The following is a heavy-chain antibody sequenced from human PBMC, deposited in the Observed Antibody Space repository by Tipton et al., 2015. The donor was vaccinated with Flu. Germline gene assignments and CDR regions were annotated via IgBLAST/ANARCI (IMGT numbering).Heavy chain of an antibody. V-gene: IGHV4-38-2*02. CDR3: ARRYYYGSGPETFDY. CDR2: IYHSGST. D-gene: IGHD3-10*01. CDR1: GYSISSGYY. J-gene: IGHJ4*02. Sequence: TLSLTCTVSGYSISSGYYWGWIRQPPGKGLEWIGGIYHSGSTYYNPSLKSRVTISVDTSKNQFSLKLSSVTAADTAVYYCARRYYYGSGPETFDYWGQGTLVTVSS.